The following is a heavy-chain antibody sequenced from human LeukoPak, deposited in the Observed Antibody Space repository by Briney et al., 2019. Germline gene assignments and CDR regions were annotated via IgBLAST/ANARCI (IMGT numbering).Heavy chain of an antibody. CDR1: GDSISSGGDY. CDR2: IYDSRIT. Sequence: SETLSDSCIVSGDSISSGGDYSSSIRHHPRKGLESLGYIYDSRITYSNPSLKSRVTISADTSENQFSLNVSSVTAADTAVYYCARIGAKYVGFDCWGQGTLVTVSS. V-gene: IGHV4-31*03. J-gene: IGHJ4*02. CDR3: ARIGAKYVGFDC. D-gene: IGHD3-16*01.